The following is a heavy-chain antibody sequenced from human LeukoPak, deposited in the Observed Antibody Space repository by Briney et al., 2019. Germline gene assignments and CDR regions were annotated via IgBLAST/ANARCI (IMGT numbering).Heavy chain of an antibody. J-gene: IGHJ4*02. D-gene: IGHD3-16*02. CDR2: IYYSGST. V-gene: IGHV4-39*01. Sequence: ETLSLTCTVSGGSISSSSYYWGWIREPPGKGLEWIGSIYYSGSTYYSPSLKIRVTIYVDTYKHQISLKLSSVTAADTAVYYCARGAPAPDYVWGSYRYEFDYWGQGTLVTVSS. CDR3: ARGAPAPDYVWGSYRYEFDY. CDR1: GGSISSSSYY.